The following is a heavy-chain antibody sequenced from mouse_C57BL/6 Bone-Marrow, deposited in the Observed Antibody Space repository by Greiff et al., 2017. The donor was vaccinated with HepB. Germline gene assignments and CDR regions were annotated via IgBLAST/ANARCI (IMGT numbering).Heavy chain of an antibody. D-gene: IGHD1-1*01. CDR2: IFTGNGST. CDR3: ARSHYDCGSSYGYFDD. Sequence: VQLQQSGAELMKPGASVKLSCKATGYTFTGYWMEWVKQRPGHGLEWIGEIFTGNGSTNYNEKFKGKATFTADKSSNTAYMQLSSLTTEDSAIYYCARSHYDCGSSYGYFDDWGKGTTVTVSS. J-gene: IGHJ1*03. V-gene: IGHV1-9*01. CDR1: GYTFTGYW.